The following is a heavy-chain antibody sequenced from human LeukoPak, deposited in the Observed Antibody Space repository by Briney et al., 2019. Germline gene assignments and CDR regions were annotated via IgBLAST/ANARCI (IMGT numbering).Heavy chain of an antibody. CDR1: GYTSTSYG. J-gene: IGHJ5*02. D-gene: IGHD2/OR15-2a*01. CDR2: ISAYNGNT. CDR3: ARVFNYLYNWFDP. V-gene: IGHV1-18*01. Sequence: ASVKVSCKASGYTSTSYGISWVRQAPGKELEWMGWISAYNGNTNYAQKLQGRVTMTTDTSTSTAYMELRSLRSDDTAVYYCARVFNYLYNWFDPWGQGTLVTVSS.